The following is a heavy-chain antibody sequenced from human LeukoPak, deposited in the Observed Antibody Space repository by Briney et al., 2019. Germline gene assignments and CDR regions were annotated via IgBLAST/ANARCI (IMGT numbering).Heavy chain of an antibody. V-gene: IGHV3-21*01. CDR2: ISSSSSYI. Sequence: GGSLRLSCAASGFTFSSYSMNWVRQAPGKGLEWVSSISSSSSYIYYADSVKGRFTISRDNAKNSLYLQMNSLRAEDTAAYYCARDRRPYSSSGLGYFDLWAVAPWSLSPQ. CDR3: ARDRRPYSSSGLGYFDL. CDR1: GFTFSSYS. D-gene: IGHD6-13*01. J-gene: IGHJ2*01.